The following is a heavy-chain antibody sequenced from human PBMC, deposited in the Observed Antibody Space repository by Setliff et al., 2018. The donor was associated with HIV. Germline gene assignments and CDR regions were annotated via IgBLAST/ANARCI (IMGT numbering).Heavy chain of an antibody. CDR3: ARRERYYDILTGRVSDGFDI. Sequence: SETLSLTCTVSGGSISSGSYFWSWIRQPAGKGLEWIGHIYTSGSTNYNPSLKSRVTTSVDTSKYHFSLRLSSVTAADTAVYYCARRERYYDILTGRVSDGFDIWGQGTMVTVSS. J-gene: IGHJ3*02. V-gene: IGHV4-61*09. CDR1: GGSISSGSYF. D-gene: IGHD3-9*01. CDR2: IYTSGST.